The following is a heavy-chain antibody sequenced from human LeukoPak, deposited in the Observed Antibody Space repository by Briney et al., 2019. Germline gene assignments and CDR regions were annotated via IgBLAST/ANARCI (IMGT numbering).Heavy chain of an antibody. CDR2: IYYSGST. Sequence: PSETLSLTCTVSGGSISSTSYYWGWIRQPPGTGLECIGTIYYSGSTNYNPSLKSRVTISVDTSKNQFSLKLSSVTAADTAVYYCARAPSSGWGKRFDYWGQGTLVTVSS. CDR3: ARAPSSGWGKRFDY. J-gene: IGHJ4*02. CDR1: GGSISSTSYY. V-gene: IGHV4-39*07. D-gene: IGHD6-19*01.